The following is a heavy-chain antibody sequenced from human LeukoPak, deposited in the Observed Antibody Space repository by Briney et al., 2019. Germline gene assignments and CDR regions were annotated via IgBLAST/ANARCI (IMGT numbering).Heavy chain of an antibody. D-gene: IGHD1-26*01. CDR1: GFTFSSYG. CDR2: ISGGGGST. J-gene: IGHJ4*02. V-gene: IGHV3-23*01. Sequence: GGSLRLSRAASGFTFSSYGMSWVRQAPGKGLEWVSAISGGGGSTYYADSVKGRFTISRDNSKNTLYLQMNSLRAEDTAVYYCAKDKQWAFDYWGQGTLVTVSS. CDR3: AKDKQWAFDY.